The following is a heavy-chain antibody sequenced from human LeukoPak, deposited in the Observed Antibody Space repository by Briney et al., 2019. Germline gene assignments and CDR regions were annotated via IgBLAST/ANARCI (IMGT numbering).Heavy chain of an antibody. J-gene: IGHJ4*02. CDR3: ARAAWGGSSSWYPLDY. V-gene: IGHV4-31*03. CDR1: GGSISSGGYY. D-gene: IGHD6-13*01. Sequence: PSQTLSLTCTVSGGSISSGGYYWSWIRQHPGKALEWIGYIYYSGSTYYNPSLKSRVTISVDTSKNQFSLKLSSVTAADTAVYYCARAAWGGSSSWYPLDYWGQGTLVTVSS. CDR2: IYYSGST.